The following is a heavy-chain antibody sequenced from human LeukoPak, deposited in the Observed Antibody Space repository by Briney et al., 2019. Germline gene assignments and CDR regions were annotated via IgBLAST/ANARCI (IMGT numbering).Heavy chain of an antibody. CDR1: GFTFSSYA. Sequence: GGSLRLSCAASGFTFSSYATSWVRQAPGKGLEWVSAISGSGGSTYYADSVKGRFTISRDNSKNTLYLQMNSLRAEDTAVYYCASEIAAAGVFDYWGQGTLVTVSS. CDR2: ISGSGGST. V-gene: IGHV3-23*01. D-gene: IGHD6-13*01. J-gene: IGHJ4*02. CDR3: ASEIAAAGVFDY.